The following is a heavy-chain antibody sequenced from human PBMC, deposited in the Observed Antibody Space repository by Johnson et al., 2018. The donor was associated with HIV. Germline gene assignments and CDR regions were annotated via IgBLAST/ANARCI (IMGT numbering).Heavy chain of an antibody. CDR2: IKQDGSEK. CDR3: ARESPSGGGNDAFDI. Sequence: VQLVESGGGLVQPGGSLRLSCLASGFTFSSYWMSWVRQAPGKGLEWVANIKQDGSEKYYVDSVKGRFPISRDNSKNTLYLQMNSMSAEDTAVYYCARESPSGGGNDAFDIWGQGTMVTVSS. D-gene: IGHD3-10*01. J-gene: IGHJ3*02. CDR1: GFTFSSYW. V-gene: IGHV3-7*01.